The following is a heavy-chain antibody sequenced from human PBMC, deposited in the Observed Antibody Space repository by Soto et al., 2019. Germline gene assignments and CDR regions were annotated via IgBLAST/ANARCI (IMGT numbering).Heavy chain of an antibody. D-gene: IGHD2-2*02. CDR2: IKQDGSEK. CDR3: ARASGYCSSTSCYNYYYYYMDV. J-gene: IGHJ6*03. CDR1: GFTFSSYW. Sequence: GGSLRLSCAASGFTFSSYWMSWVRQAPGKGLEWVANIKQDGSEKYYVDSVKGRFTISRDNAKNSLYLQMNSLRAEDTAVDYCARASGYCSSTSCYNYYYYYMDVWGKGTTVTVSS. V-gene: IGHV3-7*04.